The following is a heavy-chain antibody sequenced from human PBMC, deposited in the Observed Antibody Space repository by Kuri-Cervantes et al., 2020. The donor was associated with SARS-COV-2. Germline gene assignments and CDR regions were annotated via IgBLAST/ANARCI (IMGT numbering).Heavy chain of an antibody. CDR2: IYYSGST. Sequence: SETLSLTCTVSGGSISSYYWSWIRQPPGKGLEWIGYIYYSGSTNYNPSLKSRVTISVDTPKNQFSLKLSSVTAADTAVYYCARARSSSSKYYYYYGMDVWGQGTTVTVSS. J-gene: IGHJ6*02. CDR1: GGSISSYY. D-gene: IGHD6-6*01. CDR3: ARARSSSSKYYYYYGMDV. V-gene: IGHV4-59*01.